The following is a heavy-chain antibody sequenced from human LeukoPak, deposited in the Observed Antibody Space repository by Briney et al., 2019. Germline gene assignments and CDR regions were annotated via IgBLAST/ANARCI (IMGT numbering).Heavy chain of an antibody. D-gene: IGHD3-9*01. V-gene: IGHV3-23*01. J-gene: IGHJ4*02. CDR3: AKADYDILGFDY. Sequence: PGGSLRLSCAASGFTFSSYAMSWVRQAPGKGLEWVSAISGSGGSTYYADSVKGRFTISRDNSKNTLYLQVNSLRAEDTAVYYCAKADYDILGFDYWGQGTLVTVSS. CDR1: GFTFSSYA. CDR2: ISGSGGST.